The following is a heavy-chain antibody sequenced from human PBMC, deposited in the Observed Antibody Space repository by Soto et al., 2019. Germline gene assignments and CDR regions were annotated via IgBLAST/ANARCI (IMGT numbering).Heavy chain of an antibody. D-gene: IGHD3-10*01. CDR1: GFTFNTYD. V-gene: IGHV3-66*01. Sequence: GGSLRLSCAASGFTFNTYDMSWVRQAPGKGLEWVSVIYSGGSTYYADSVKGRFTISRDNSKNTLYLQMNSLRAEDTAVYYCARDMVRGMDVWGQGTTVTVSS. CDR3: ARDMVRGMDV. CDR2: IYSGGST. J-gene: IGHJ6*02.